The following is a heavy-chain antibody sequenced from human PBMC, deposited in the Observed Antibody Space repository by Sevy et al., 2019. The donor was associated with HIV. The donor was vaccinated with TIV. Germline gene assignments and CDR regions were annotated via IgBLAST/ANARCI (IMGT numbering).Heavy chain of an antibody. V-gene: IGHV3-7*01. CDR2: IKVDGSDK. CDR3: AYETFGSFDS. CDR1: GFTFSANS. J-gene: IGHJ4*02. Sequence: GGSLRLSCAASGFTFSANSMNWVRQAPGKGLEWVANIKVDGSDKDYVDSVKGRFTISRDNAKNLLFLQMNSLRGEDTAVYYWAYETFGSFDSWGQGTLVTVSS. D-gene: IGHD3-16*01.